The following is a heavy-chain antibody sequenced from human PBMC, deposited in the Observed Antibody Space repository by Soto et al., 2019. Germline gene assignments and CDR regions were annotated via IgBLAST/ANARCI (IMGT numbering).Heavy chain of an antibody. Sequence: SETLSLTCTVSGGSINSYYWNWIRQPPGKGLEWIGYIYYNGSTKYNPSLKSRVTISVDTSKNQFSLKLSSVTAADTAVYYCARDKGYSYGYPLGFWGQGTLVTVSS. CDR3: ARDKGYSYGYPLGF. CDR2: IYYNGST. V-gene: IGHV4-59*01. CDR1: GGSINSYY. J-gene: IGHJ4*02. D-gene: IGHD5-18*01.